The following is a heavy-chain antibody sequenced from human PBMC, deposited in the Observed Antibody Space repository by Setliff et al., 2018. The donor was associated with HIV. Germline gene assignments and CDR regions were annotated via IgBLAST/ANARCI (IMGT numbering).Heavy chain of an antibody. D-gene: IGHD6-13*01. CDR3: ARDEGRATGSWWDQSASWYLDY. J-gene: IGHJ4*01. Sequence: LSLTCTVSGGSISSYYWSWIRQPAGKRLEFIGRISAAGTINYNPSLRSRVTLPVDTSENQFSLTVNSVTAADTAMYFCARDEGRATGSWWDQSASWYLDYWGHGILVTVSS. CDR1: GGSISSYY. CDR2: ISAAGTI. V-gene: IGHV4-4*07.